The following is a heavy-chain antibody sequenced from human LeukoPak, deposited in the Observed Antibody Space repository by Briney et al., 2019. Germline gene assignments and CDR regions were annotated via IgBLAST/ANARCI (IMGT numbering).Heavy chain of an antibody. CDR1: GGTFSSYA. V-gene: IGHV1-69*06. CDR2: IIPIFGTA. Sequence: ASVKVSCKASGGTFSSYAISWVRQAPGQGLEWMGGIIPIFGTANYAQKFQGRVTITADKSTSTAYVELSSLRSEDTAVYYCARDIITMIEGPSAFDIWGQGTMVTVSS. CDR3: ARDIITMIEGPSAFDI. J-gene: IGHJ3*02. D-gene: IGHD3-22*01.